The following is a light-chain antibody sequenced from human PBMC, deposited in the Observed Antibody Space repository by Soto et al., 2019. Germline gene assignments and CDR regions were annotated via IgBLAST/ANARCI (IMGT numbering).Light chain of an antibody. CDR1: SGDIGSYNR. CDR3: SSYTNINTRACV. Sequence: QSVLTQPASVSGPPGQSITISCTGTSGDIGSYNRVSWYQQHPGKAPKLIIYEVTDRPSGVSNRFSGSKSGSTASLTISGLQAEDEAEYYCSSYTNINTRACVFGTGTKVTVL. V-gene: IGLV2-14*01. J-gene: IGLJ1*01. CDR2: EVT.